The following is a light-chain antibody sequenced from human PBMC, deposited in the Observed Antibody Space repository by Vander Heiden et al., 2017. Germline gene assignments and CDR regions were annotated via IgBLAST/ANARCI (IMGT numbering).Light chain of an antibody. J-gene: IGKJ2*01. Sequence: ILLTQSPGTLSLSPGGSATLSCSASQSVNNNYLAWYQQKPGQAPRVLIYGASSRATGIPVRFSGSGSGTDFTLTISRLEPEDFAVYSCQQYGSSPFTFGQGTKLEIK. CDR2: GAS. V-gene: IGKV3-20*01. CDR3: QQYGSSPFT. CDR1: QSVNNNY.